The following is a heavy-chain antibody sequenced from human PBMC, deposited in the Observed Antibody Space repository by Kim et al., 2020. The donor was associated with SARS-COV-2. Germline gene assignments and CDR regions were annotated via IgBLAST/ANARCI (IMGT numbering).Heavy chain of an antibody. Sequence: GGSLRLSCEASGFSFSDSWLHWVRQAPGKGLVWVSRIRGDGGSITYVDSVKGRFTISRDNTKNTLNLQMNSLRAEDTAVYYCARGWSHGYWGQGTMVTVS. D-gene: IGHD3-3*01. CDR2: IRGDGGSI. CDR3: ARGWSHGY. CDR1: GFSFSDSW. V-gene: IGHV3-74*01. J-gene: IGHJ4*02.